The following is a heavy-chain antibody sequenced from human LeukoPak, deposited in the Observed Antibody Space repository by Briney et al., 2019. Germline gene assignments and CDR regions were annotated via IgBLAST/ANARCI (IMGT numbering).Heavy chain of an antibody. Sequence: SETLSLTCTVSGGSISSSSYYWGWIRQPPGKGLEWIGSIYYSGSTYYNPSLKSRVTISVDTSKNQFSLKLSSVTAADTAVYYCARDSDYGYCSGGSCYSGGFDIWGQGTMVTVSS. CDR3: ARDSDYGYCSGGSCYSGGFDI. J-gene: IGHJ3*02. CDR2: IYYSGST. CDR1: GGSISSSSYY. D-gene: IGHD2-15*01. V-gene: IGHV4-39*07.